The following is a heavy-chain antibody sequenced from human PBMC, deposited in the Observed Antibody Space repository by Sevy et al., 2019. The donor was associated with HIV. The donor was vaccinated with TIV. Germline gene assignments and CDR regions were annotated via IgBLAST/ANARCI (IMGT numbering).Heavy chain of an antibody. V-gene: IGHV3-21*01. Sequence: GGCLRLSCAASGFTFSSYSMNWVRQAPGKGLEWVSSISSSSSYIYYTDSVKGRFTISRDNAKNSLYLQMKSLRAEHTAVYYCARGSLIPDDYVWGSDRLSYGMDVWGPGTTVTVSS. CDR3: ARGSLIPDDYVWGSDRLSYGMDV. CDR1: GFTFSSYS. D-gene: IGHD3-16*02. CDR2: ISSSSSYI. J-gene: IGHJ6*02.